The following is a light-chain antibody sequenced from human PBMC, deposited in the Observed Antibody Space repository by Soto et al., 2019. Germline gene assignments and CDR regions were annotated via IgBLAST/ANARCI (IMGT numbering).Light chain of an antibody. J-gene: IGKJ2*01. CDR1: QPIRYN. CDR2: GAS. Sequence: EIVMTQSPATLSVSPGERATLSCRASQPIRYNLAWFQLRPGQAPRLVIFGASNRATGFAARFSGSGSGTDFTLSISSLQSEDFAVYYCQQYIYWPYTFGQGTKVDIK. V-gene: IGKV3-15*01. CDR3: QQYIYWPYT.